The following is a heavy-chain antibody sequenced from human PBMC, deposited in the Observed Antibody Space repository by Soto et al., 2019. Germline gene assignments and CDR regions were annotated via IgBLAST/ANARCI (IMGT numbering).Heavy chain of an antibody. CDR3: GREAAGTRGWYTAYH. CDR1: GFSFRTFA. V-gene: IGHV3-23*01. J-gene: IGHJ1*01. Sequence: VQLLDSGGDLVQPGGSLRLSCVTSGFSFRTFAMGWFRRAPGKGLEWVSAIRPSGGRIYYAAPVRGRFSISRDDSKNTVYLQMDSLGPEDTAVYFCGREAAGTRGWYTAYHWGQGTLVIVSS. CDR2: IRPSGGRI. D-gene: IGHD6-19*01.